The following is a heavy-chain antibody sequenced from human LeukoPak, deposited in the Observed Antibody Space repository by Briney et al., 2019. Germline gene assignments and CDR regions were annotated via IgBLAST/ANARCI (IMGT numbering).Heavy chain of an antibody. CDR3: VRGYSFGPYGMDV. D-gene: IGHD2-15*01. CDR2: ISDSGGST. CDR1: RFPFSSYA. J-gene: IGHJ6*02. V-gene: IGHV3-64D*09. Sequence: GGSLRLSCSASRFPFSSYAMHWVRQAPGKGLEYVSAISDSGGSTYYADSVKGRFTISRDNSKNTLYLQMSSLRAEDTAVYFCVRGYSFGPYGMDVWGQGTTITVSS.